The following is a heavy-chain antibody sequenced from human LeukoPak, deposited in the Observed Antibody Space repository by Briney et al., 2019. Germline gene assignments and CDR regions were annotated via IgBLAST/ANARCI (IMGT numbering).Heavy chain of an antibody. Sequence: GGSLRLSCAASGLTFSSHWMHWVRQAPGKGLEWVSGISWNSGSIGYADSVKGRFTISRDNAKNSLYLQMNSLRAEDTALYYCAKDVRGHYAFDIWGQGTMVTVSS. CDR2: ISWNSGSI. V-gene: IGHV3-9*01. J-gene: IGHJ3*02. CDR3: AKDVRGHYAFDI. D-gene: IGHD3-16*02. CDR1: GLTFSSHW.